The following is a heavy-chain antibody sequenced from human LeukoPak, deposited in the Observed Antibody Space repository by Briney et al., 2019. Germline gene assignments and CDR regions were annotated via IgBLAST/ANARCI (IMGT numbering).Heavy chain of an antibody. V-gene: IGHV3-48*01. CDR2: ISSSSSTI. CDR1: GFTFSSYS. CDR3: ARELHTSWYGMDV. D-gene: IGHD2-2*01. J-gene: IGHJ6*02. Sequence: GGSLRLSCAASGFTFSSYSMNWVRQAPGKGLEWVSYISSSSSTIYYADSVKGRFTISRDNAKNSLYLQMNSLRAEDTAVYYCARELHTSWYGMDVWGQGTTVTVSS.